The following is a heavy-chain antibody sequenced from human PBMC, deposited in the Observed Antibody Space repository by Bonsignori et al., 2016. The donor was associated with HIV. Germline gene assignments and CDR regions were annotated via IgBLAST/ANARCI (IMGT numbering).Heavy chain of an antibody. V-gene: IGHV3-33*06. D-gene: IGHD3-10*01. J-gene: IGHJ3*02. Sequence: WIRQPPGKGLEWVAVIWYDGSNKYYADSVKGRFTISRDNSKNTLYLQMNSLRAEDTAVYYCAKEMVRGVIITGDAFDIWGQGTMVT. CDR2: IWYDGSNK. CDR3: AKEMVRGVIITGDAFDI.